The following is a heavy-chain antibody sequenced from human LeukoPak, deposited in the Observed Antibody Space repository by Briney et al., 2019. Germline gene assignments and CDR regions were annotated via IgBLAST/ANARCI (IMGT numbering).Heavy chain of an antibody. CDR3: ARDEHQYYSESSGRFDY. CDR1: GFTFSSYA. CDR2: IKQDGSEK. V-gene: IGHV3-7*04. J-gene: IGHJ4*03. D-gene: IGHD3-22*01. Sequence: GGSLRLSCAASGFTFSSYAMSWVRQAPGKGLEWGANIKQDGSEKYYVDSARGRFTISRDNAKNSLYLQLNSLRAEDTAVYYCARDEHQYYSESSGRFDYWGQGTTVTVSS.